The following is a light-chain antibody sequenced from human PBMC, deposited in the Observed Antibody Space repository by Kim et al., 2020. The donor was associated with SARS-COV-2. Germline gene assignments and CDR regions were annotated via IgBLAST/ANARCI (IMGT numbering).Light chain of an antibody. CDR2: GAS. Sequence: SLSPGERATLSCRASQSVSSSYLAWYQQKPGQAPRLLIYGASSRATGIPDRFSGSGSGTDFTLTISRLEPEDFAVYYCQQYGSAYTFGQWTKLEIK. V-gene: IGKV3-20*01. CDR3: QQYGSAYT. CDR1: QSVSSSY. J-gene: IGKJ2*01.